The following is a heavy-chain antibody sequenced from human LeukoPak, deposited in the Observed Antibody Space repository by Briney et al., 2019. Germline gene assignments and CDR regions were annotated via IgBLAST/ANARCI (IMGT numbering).Heavy chain of an antibody. Sequence: QTGGSLRLSCAASGFTFSSYAMSWVRQAPGKGLEWVSAISGSGGSTYYADSVKGRFTIPRDNSKNTLYLQMNSLRAEDTAVYYCAKRAAAGTSYFDYWGQGTLVTVSS. CDR2: ISGSGGST. J-gene: IGHJ4*02. D-gene: IGHD6-13*01. CDR3: AKRAAAGTSYFDY. CDR1: GFTFSSYA. V-gene: IGHV3-23*01.